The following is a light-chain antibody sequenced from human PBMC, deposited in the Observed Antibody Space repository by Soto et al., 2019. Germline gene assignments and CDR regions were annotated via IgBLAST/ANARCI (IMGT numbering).Light chain of an antibody. CDR3: QQYNTHST. CDR1: QSISTW. Sequence: QMTQSPSTLSASVGDTVTITCRASQSISTWLAWYQQKPGKAPKLLIYKASTLESGVPSRFSGSGSGTEFTLTISSRQPDDFATYYCQQYNTHSTFGHGTKVEIK. CDR2: KAS. J-gene: IGKJ1*01. V-gene: IGKV1-5*03.